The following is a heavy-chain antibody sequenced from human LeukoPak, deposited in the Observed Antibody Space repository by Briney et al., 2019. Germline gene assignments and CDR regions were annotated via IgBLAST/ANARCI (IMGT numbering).Heavy chain of an antibody. D-gene: IGHD5/OR15-5a*01. J-gene: IGHJ3*02. Sequence: PSEALSLTCAVSGYSISSGYYWGWIRQPPGKGLEWIGSIYHSGSTYYNPSLKSRVTISVDTSKNQFSLKLSSVTAADTAVYYCTRSVYIWGQGTMVTVSS. CDR1: GYSISSGYY. V-gene: IGHV4-38-2*01. CDR2: IYHSGST. CDR3: TRSVYI.